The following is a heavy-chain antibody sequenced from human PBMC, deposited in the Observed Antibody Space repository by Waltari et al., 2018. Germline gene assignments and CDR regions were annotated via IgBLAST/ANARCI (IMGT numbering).Heavy chain of an antibody. Sequence: QVQLVESGGGVVQPGRSLRLSCAASGFPFSVHGMPWVRQAPGKGLEWLAVILNDGSKQHYADSVGGRFTISRDNSKNSLYLQMDSLTAEDTAVYYCARDDDFPDNGFDYWGQGTLVTVSS. D-gene: IGHD1-1*01. CDR2: ILNDGSKQ. CDR3: ARDDDFPDNGFDY. V-gene: IGHV3-33*05. J-gene: IGHJ4*02. CDR1: GFPFSVHG.